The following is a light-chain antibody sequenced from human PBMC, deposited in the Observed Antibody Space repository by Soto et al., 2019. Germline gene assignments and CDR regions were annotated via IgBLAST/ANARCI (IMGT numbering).Light chain of an antibody. J-gene: IGLJ3*02. Sequence: QSVLTQPPSASGTPGQGVTISCSGGSSNIGTNRVKWYQQLPGTAPKVLIYNDHERPSGVPDRFSGSKSGTSASLAISGLQSDDEADYYCAARDDSVWLFGGGTKLTVL. V-gene: IGLV1-44*01. CDR2: NDH. CDR3: AARDDSVWL. CDR1: SSNIGTNR.